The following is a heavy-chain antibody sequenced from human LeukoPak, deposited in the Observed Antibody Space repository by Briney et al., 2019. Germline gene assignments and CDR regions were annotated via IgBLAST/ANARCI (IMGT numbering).Heavy chain of an antibody. CDR1: GGSMRTYY. J-gene: IGHJ4*02. D-gene: IGHD2-2*01. V-gene: IGHV4-59*01. CDR2: TYDSGSS. Sequence: PSETLSLTCAVSGGSMRTYYRSWVRQPPGKGLEWIGYTYDSGSSSYNPSLRSRVSISIDTSKSQFSLNLSSVTAADTAVYYCARGWASSWYYFDFWGQGTLVTVSS. CDR3: ARGWASSWYYFDF.